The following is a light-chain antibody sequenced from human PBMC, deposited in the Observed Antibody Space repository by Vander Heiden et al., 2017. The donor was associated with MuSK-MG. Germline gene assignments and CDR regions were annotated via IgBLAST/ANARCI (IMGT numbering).Light chain of an antibody. CDR3: SSYTTRSTM. CDR2: DVT. J-gene: IGLJ3*02. Sequence: QSALTQPASVSGSPGQSITISCTGTSSDVGTYNFVSWYQQHPGKAPKLLIYDVTSRPSGVSNRFSGSKSGNTASLTISGLQAEEEADYYCSSYTTRSTMFGGGTKLTVL. V-gene: IGLV2-14*03. CDR1: SSDVGTYNF.